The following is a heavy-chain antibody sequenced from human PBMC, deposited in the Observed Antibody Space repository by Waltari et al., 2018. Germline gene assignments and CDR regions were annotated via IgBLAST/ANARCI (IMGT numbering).Heavy chain of an antibody. CDR3: TRALWLGELYDY. V-gene: IGHV3-74*01. J-gene: IGHJ4*02. CDR2: INSDGSST. CDR1: GFTFTRYL. D-gene: IGHD3-10*01. Sequence: EVQLDESGGGLVQPGWSLRLSCSASGFTFTRYLMNWVRQAPGKGLVWVARINSDGSSTTYADSVKGRFTISRDNAKNTVYLQMNSLRVEDTAVYYCTRALWLGELYDYWGQGTLVTVSS.